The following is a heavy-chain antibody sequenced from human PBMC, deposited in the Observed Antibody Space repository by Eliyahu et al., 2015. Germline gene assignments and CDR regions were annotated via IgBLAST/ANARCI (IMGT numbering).Heavy chain of an antibody. D-gene: IGHD3-10*01. CDR1: GFSLSNARMG. Sequence: QVTLKESGPVLVKPTETLTLTCTVSGFSLSNARMGVSWIRQPPGKALEWLAHIFSNDEKTLRPHLKRTLTISKDTSKSQVVLTMTNMDPVDTATYYCARQEGLLWFGEAINWFDPWGQGTLVTVSS. CDR3: ARQEGLLWFGEAINWFDP. V-gene: IGHV2-26*01. J-gene: IGHJ5*02. CDR2: IFSNDEK.